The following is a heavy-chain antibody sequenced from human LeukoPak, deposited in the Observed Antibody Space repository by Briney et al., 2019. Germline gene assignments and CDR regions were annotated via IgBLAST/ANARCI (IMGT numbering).Heavy chain of an antibody. D-gene: IGHD3-16*02. J-gene: IGHJ5*02. V-gene: IGHV1-2*06. CDR1: GYTFTGYY. CDR3: ARDYVWGSYPS. Sequence: PGASVKVSCKASGYTFTGYYMHWVRQAPGQGLEWMGRINPNSGGTSYAQKFQGRVTMTRDTSISTAYMELSRLRSDDTAVYYCARDYVWGSYPSWGQGTLVTVSS. CDR2: INPNSGGT.